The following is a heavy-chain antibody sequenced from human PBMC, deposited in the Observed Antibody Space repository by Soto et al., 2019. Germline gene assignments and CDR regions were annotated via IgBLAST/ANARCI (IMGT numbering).Heavy chain of an antibody. D-gene: IGHD3-9*01. J-gene: IGHJ6*02. CDR2: IWYDGSNK. CDR1: GFTFSSYG. V-gene: IGHV3-33*01. CDR3: ARYFDWFDGMDV. Sequence: QVQLVESGGGVVQPGRSLRLSCAASGFTFSSYGMHWVRQAPGKGLEWVAVIWYDGSNKYYADSVKGRFTISRDNSKNTLYLQMNSLRAEDTAVYYCARYFDWFDGMDVWGQGTTVTVSS.